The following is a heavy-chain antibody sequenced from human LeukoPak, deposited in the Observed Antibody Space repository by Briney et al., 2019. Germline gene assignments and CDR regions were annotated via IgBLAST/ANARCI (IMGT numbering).Heavy chain of an antibody. V-gene: IGHV4-34*01. CDR3: ARRITIFGVVISYYYYGMDV. D-gene: IGHD3-3*01. CDR2: INHSGST. J-gene: IGHJ6*02. Sequence: SETLSLTCAVYGGSFSGYYWSWIRQPPGKGLEWIGEINHSGSTNYNPSLKSRVTISVDTSKNQFSLKLSSVTAADTAVYYCARRITIFGVVISYYYYGMDVWGQGTTVTVSS. CDR1: GGSFSGYY.